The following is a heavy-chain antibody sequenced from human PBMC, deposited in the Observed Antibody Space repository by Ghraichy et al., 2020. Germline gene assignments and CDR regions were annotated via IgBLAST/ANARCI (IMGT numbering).Heavy chain of an antibody. CDR2: VYHGGTT. V-gene: IGHV4-59*08. CDR1: DDAITTYV. CDR3: ARLRGAYTSFDI. Sequence: GSLRLSCTVSDDAITTYVWAWIRQPPGKGLEWIGYVYHGGTTSSNPSLKSRLTMSVDTSKNLFSLRLTSVTAADTAVYYCARLRGAYTSFDIWGQGTLV. D-gene: IGHD2-2*02. J-gene: IGHJ3*02.